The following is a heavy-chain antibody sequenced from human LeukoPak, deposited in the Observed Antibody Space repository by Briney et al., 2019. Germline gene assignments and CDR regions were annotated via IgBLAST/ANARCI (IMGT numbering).Heavy chain of an antibody. Sequence: PGGSLRLPCAASGFTFSSYAMSWVRQAPAKGLEWVSAISGSGGSTYYADSVKGRFTISRDNSKNTLYLQMNSLRAEDTAVYYCAKEGSYDILTGYSPDAFDIWGQGTMVTVSS. V-gene: IGHV3-23*01. D-gene: IGHD3-9*01. CDR3: AKEGSYDILTGYSPDAFDI. J-gene: IGHJ3*02. CDR1: GFTFSSYA. CDR2: ISGSGGST.